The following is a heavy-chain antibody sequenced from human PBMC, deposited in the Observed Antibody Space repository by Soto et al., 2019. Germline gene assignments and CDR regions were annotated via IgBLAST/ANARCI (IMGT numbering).Heavy chain of an antibody. J-gene: IGHJ6*02. CDR1: GFSVTSFY. CDR3: AKQLLSRYYYYYGMDV. CDR2: IRNDGSA. D-gene: IGHD2-2*01. V-gene: IGHV3-53*05. Sequence: PGGSLRLSCAASGFSVTSFYMTWVRQAPGRGLEWVSLIRNDGSASYADSVKGRLTISRDNSKNTLYLQMNSLRAEDTAVYYCAKQLLSRYYYYYGMDVWGQGTTVTVSS.